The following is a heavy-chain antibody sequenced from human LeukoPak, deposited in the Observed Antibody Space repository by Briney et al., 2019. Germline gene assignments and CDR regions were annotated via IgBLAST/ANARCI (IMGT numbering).Heavy chain of an antibody. CDR1: GFTFSSYW. D-gene: IGHD4-17*01. CDR2: IKQDGSEK. J-gene: IGHJ3*02. V-gene: IGHV3-7*01. CDR3: ARSLRSPDGVVGAFDI. Sequence: PGGSLRLSCAASGFTFSSYWMTWVRQAPGKGLEWVASIKQDGSEKYYVDSLKGRLTISRDNARNSLYLQMNSLRAEDTAVYYCARSLRSPDGVVGAFDIWGQGTMVTVSS.